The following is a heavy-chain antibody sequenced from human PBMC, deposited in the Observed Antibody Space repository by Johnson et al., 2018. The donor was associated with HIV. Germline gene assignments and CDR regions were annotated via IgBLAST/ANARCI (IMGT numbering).Heavy chain of an antibody. D-gene: IGHD5-18*01. Sequence: VQLVESGGGLIQPGGSLRLSCAASGFTVSSNYMSWVRQAPGKGLEWVSVIYSGGSTYYADSVKGRFIISRDNSKNTLYLQMNSLRAEDTAVYYCARDTAMVHDAFDIWGQGTMVTVSS. J-gene: IGHJ3*02. CDR2: IYSGGST. V-gene: IGHV3-53*01. CDR3: ARDTAMVHDAFDI. CDR1: GFTVSSNY.